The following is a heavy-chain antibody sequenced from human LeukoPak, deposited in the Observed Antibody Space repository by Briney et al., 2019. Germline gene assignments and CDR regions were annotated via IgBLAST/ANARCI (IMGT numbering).Heavy chain of an antibody. Sequence: SETLSLTCAVYGGSFSGYYWSWIRQPPGKGLEWIGEINHSGSTNYNPSLKSRVTISVDTSKNQFSLKLSSVTAEDTAVYYCARDGSGSYPFDYWGQGTLATVSS. V-gene: IGHV4-34*01. CDR2: INHSGST. CDR3: ARDGSGSYPFDY. CDR1: GGSFSGYY. D-gene: IGHD1-26*01. J-gene: IGHJ4*02.